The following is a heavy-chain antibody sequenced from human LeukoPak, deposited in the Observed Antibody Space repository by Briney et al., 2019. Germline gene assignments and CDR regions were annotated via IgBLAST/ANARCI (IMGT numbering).Heavy chain of an antibody. V-gene: IGHV1-18*01. Sequence: ASVKVSCKASGYSFRKYGMTWVRQAPGQGLEWVGWVSTNNSNTNYAQKVQGRVALSTDTSTSTGYMELRSLRSEDTAVYYCVTSYYDSSGYYDYWGPGTLVTVS. J-gene: IGHJ4*02. D-gene: IGHD3-22*01. CDR2: VSTNNSNT. CDR3: VTSYYDSSGYYDY. CDR1: GYSFRKYG.